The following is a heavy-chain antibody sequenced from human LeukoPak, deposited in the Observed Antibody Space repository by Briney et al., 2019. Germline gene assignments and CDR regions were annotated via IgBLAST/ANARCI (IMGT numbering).Heavy chain of an antibody. V-gene: IGHV4-39*01. J-gene: IGHJ3*02. Sequence: SETLSLTCTVSGGSISSSSYYWGWIRQPPGKGLEWIGSIYYSGSTYYNPSLKSRVTISVDTSKNQFSLKLSSVTAADTAVYYCARRFVQLLFHGAFDIWGQGTMVTVSS. CDR1: GGSISSSSYY. D-gene: IGHD2-2*01. CDR3: ARRFVQLLFHGAFDI. CDR2: IYYSGST.